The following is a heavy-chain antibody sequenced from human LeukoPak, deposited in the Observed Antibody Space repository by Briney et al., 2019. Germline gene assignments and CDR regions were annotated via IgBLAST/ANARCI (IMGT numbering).Heavy chain of an antibody. CDR3: AGYCSGGSRFQAHYYYYYGLDV. Sequence: GGSLRLSCAASGFTFRNYAMSWVRQAPGKGLEWVSGISGSGGSTDYADSVKGRFTISRDNSKNTLYLQMNSLRAEDTAVYYCAGYCSGGSRFQAHYYYYYGLDVWGKGAPVTVSS. J-gene: IGHJ6*04. CDR1: GFTFRNYA. D-gene: IGHD2-15*01. CDR2: ISGSGGST. V-gene: IGHV3-23*01.